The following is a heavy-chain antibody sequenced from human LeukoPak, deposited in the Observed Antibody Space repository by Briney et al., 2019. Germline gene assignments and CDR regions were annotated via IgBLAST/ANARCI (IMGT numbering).Heavy chain of an antibody. CDR1: GGTFSSYA. CDR3: ARAGYSPTYYYYMDV. CDR2: IIPIFGTA. V-gene: IGHV1-69*01. D-gene: IGHD3-22*01. Sequence: GSSVKVSCKASGGTFSSYAISWVRQAPGQGLEWMGGIIPIFGTANYAQKFQGRVTITADESTSTAYMELSSLRSEDTAVYYCARAGYSPTYYYYMDVWGKGTTVTISS. J-gene: IGHJ6*03.